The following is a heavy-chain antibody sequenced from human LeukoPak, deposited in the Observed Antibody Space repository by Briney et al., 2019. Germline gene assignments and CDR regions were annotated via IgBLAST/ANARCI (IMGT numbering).Heavy chain of an antibody. CDR1: GGSISSSSYY. V-gene: IGHV4-39*01. J-gene: IGHJ4*02. Sequence: SETLSLTCPVSGGSISSSSYYWGWIRQPPGKGLEWIGSIYYSGSTYYNPSLKSRVTISVDTSKNQFSLKLSSVTAADTAVYYCARRPYRAPQFDYWGQGTLVTVSS. CDR3: ARRPYRAPQFDY. CDR2: IYYSGST. D-gene: IGHD3-16*02.